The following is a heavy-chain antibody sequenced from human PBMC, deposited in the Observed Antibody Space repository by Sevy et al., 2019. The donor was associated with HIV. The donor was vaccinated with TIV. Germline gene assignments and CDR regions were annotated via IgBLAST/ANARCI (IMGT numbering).Heavy chain of an antibody. CDR1: GGSISSGGYY. D-gene: IGHD5-18*01. CDR3: ARDSPRDTAMANYGMDV. Sequence: SETLSLTCTVSGGSISSGGYYWSWIRQHPGKGLEWIGYIYYSGSTYYNPSLKSRVTISVDTSKNQFSLKLSSVTAADTAVYYGARDSPRDTAMANYGMDVWGQGTTVTVSS. CDR2: IYYSGST. J-gene: IGHJ6*02. V-gene: IGHV4-31*03.